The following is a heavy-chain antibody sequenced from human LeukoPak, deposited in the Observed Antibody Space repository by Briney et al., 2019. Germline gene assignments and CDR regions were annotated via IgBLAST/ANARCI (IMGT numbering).Heavy chain of an antibody. Sequence: ASVKVSCKASGYTFTGYYMHWVRQAPGQGLEWMGWINPNSGGTNYAQKFQGRVTMTRDTSIGTAYMELSRLRSDDTAVYYCARGCSGGSCYPGGYWGQGTLVTVSS. D-gene: IGHD2-15*01. V-gene: IGHV1-2*02. CDR3: ARGCSGGSCYPGGY. CDR2: INPNSGGT. J-gene: IGHJ4*02. CDR1: GYTFTGYY.